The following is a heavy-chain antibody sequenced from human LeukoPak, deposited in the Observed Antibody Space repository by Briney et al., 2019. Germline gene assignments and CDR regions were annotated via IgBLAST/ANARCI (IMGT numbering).Heavy chain of an antibody. V-gene: IGHV7-4-1*02. D-gene: IGHD3-9*01. J-gene: IGHJ3*02. CDR2: INTNTGNP. CDR1: GYTFTSYA. CDR3: AREGGYFDWLLPYHDAFDI. Sequence: ASVKFSCKASGYTFTSYAMNWVRQAPGQGLEWMGWINTNTGNPTYAQGFTGRFVFSLDTSVSTAYLQISSLKAEDTAVYYCAREGGYFDWLLPYHDAFDIWGQGTMVTVSS.